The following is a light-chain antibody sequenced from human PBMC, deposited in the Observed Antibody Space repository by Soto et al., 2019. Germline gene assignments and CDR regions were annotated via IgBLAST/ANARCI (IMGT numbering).Light chain of an antibody. Sequence: EIVMTQSPATLSVSPGERATLSCRASQSVSSSYLAWYQQKPGQAPRLLIYGASSRATGIPDRFSGSGSGTEFTLTISRLQSEDFAVYYCQKYNNWPRGSFGQGTKVDI. J-gene: IGKJ1*01. CDR3: QKYNNWPRGS. CDR2: GAS. CDR1: QSVSSSY. V-gene: IGKV3D-15*01.